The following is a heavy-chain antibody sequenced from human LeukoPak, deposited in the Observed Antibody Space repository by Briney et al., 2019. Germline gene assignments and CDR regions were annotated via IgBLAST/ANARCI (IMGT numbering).Heavy chain of an antibody. V-gene: IGHV1-69*05. D-gene: IGHD3-3*01. J-gene: IGHJ2*01. Sequence: SVKVSCKASGGTFSSYAISWVRQAPGQGLEWMGGIIPIFGTANYAQKFQGGVTITTDESTSTAYMELSSLRSEDTAVYYCARGSRYYDFWSGFNYWYFDLWGRGTLVTVSS. CDR3: ARGSRYYDFWSGFNYWYFDL. CDR1: GGTFSSYA. CDR2: IIPIFGTA.